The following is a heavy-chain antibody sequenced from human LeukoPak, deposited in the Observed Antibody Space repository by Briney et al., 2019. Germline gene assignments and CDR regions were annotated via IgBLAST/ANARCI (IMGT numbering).Heavy chain of an antibody. V-gene: IGHV3-30-3*01. CDR3: ARSHAPWELHQSEFDY. Sequence: PGRSLRLSCAASGFTFSSYAMHWVRQAPGKGLEWVAVISYDGSKKYYADSVKGRFTISRDNSKNTLYLQMNSLRGEDTAVYYCARSHAPWELHQSEFDYWGQGTLVTVSS. D-gene: IGHD1-26*01. CDR1: GFTFSSYA. CDR2: ISYDGSKK. J-gene: IGHJ4*02.